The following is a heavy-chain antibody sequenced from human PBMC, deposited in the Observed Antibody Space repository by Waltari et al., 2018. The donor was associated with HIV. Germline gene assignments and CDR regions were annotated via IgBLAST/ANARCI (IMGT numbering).Heavy chain of an antibody. Sequence: QVQLQQWGAGLLKPSETLSLTCAVYGGSFLGSYWSWLGHPPGKGLEWIGEINHSGITNYNPSLKSRVTISVDTSKNQFSLKLSSVTAADTAVYYCARGNRWQQLVHSSGWYFDYWGQGTLVTVSS. CDR2: INHSGIT. CDR3: ARGNRWQQLVHSSGWYFDY. D-gene: IGHD6-13*01. V-gene: IGHV4-34*01. J-gene: IGHJ4*02. CDR1: GGSFLGSY.